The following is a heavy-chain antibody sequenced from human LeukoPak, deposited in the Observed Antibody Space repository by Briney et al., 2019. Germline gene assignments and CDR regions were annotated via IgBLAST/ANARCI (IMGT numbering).Heavy chain of an antibody. V-gene: IGHV3-11*04. CDR2: ISSSGSTI. D-gene: IGHD2-8*01. Sequence: GGSLRLSCAASGFTFSDYYMSWIRQAPGKGLEWVSYISSSGSTIYYADSVKGRFTISRDNAKNSLYLQMNSLRAEDTAVYYCARGVLMVYAIPNYFDYWGQGTLVTVSS. CDR1: GFTFSDYY. CDR3: ARGVLMVYAIPNYFDY. J-gene: IGHJ4*02.